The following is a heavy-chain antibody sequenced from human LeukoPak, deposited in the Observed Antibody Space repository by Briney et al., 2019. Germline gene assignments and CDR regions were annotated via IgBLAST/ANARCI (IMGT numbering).Heavy chain of an antibody. J-gene: IGHJ4*02. CDR2: IIPIFGTA. CDR3: ARDSRRYCSGGSCPVDY. V-gene: IGHV1-69*13. D-gene: IGHD2-15*01. CDR1: GGTFSSYA. Sequence: GASVKVSCKASGGTFSSYAISWVRQAPGQGLEWMGGIIPIFGTANYAQKFQGRVTITADESTSTAYMGLSSLRSEDTAVYYCARDSRRYCSGGSCPVDYWGQGTLVTVSS.